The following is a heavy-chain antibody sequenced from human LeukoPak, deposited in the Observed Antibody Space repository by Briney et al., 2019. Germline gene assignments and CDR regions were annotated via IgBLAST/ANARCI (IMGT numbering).Heavy chain of an antibody. D-gene: IGHD6-6*01. CDR3: ARERSSQGYFDF. CDR1: GGSSRYKFSTYW. Sequence: GESLKISCHGSGGSSRYKFSTYWIGWVRQMPGKGLAWMGIIYPVDSDTRYSPSFQGQVTISSDKANSTAYLQWSSLKASDTAMYYCARERSSQGYFDFWGQGTLVTVSS. J-gene: IGHJ4*02. CDR2: IYPVDSDT. V-gene: IGHV5-51*01.